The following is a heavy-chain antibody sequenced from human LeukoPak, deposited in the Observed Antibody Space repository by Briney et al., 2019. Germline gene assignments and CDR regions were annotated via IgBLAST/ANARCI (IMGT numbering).Heavy chain of an antibody. CDR2: INSDGSRI. Sequence: PGGSLRLSCAASGFTLSSYWMHWVRQIPGKGLVWVSRINSDGSRISYADSVKGRFTISRDNAENTLSLQMNSLRAEDTAVYYCARDRGSTEFDYWGQGTLVTVSS. CDR1: GFTLSSYW. V-gene: IGHV3-74*01. D-gene: IGHD1-26*01. J-gene: IGHJ4*02. CDR3: ARDRGSTEFDY.